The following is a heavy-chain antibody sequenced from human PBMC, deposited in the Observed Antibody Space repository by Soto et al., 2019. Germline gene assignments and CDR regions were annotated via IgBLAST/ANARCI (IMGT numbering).Heavy chain of an antibody. CDR2: IYYSGST. D-gene: IGHD3-22*01. J-gene: IGHJ6*02. CDR3: ARYAYDSSGYYYGTDMDV. V-gene: IGHV4-30-4*01. Sequence: SETLSLTCTVSGGSISSGDYYWSWIRQPPGKGLEWIGYIYYSGSTYYNPSLKSRVTISVDTSKNQFSLKLSSVTAADTAVYYCARYAYDSSGYYYGTDMDVWGQGTTVTV. CDR1: GGSISSGDYY.